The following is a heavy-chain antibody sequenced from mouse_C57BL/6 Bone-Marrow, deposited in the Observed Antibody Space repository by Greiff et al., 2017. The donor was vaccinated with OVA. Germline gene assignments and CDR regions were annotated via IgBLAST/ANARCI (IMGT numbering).Heavy chain of an antibody. D-gene: IGHD1-1*01. CDR2: IRLKSDNYAT. CDR3: TAFITNYFDY. J-gene: IGHJ2*01. V-gene: IGHV6-3*01. Sequence: EVMLVESGGGLVQPGGSMKLSCVASGFTFSNYWMNWVRQSPEKGLEWVAQIRLKSDNYATHYAESVKGRFTISRDDSKSSVYLQMNNLRAEDTGIYYCTAFITNYFDYWGQGTTLTVSS. CDR1: GFTFSNYW.